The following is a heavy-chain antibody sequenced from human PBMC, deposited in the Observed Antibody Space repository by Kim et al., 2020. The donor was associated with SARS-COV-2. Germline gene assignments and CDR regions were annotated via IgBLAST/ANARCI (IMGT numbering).Heavy chain of an antibody. J-gene: IGHJ5*02. CDR3: AKLSHCCGTTSRTNWIGP. CDR1: GGSIRDSRHY. CDR2: IFDTGST. D-gene: IGHD2-15*01. Sequence: SETLSLTCTVSGGSIRDSRHYWGWLRQPPGKGLEWIGSIFDTGSTNYNPSLQSRVTISVDTSKSQFSLRLTSVTATDTAIYYCAKLSHCCGTTSRTNWIGPWGQGTLVTVSS. V-gene: IGHV4-39*01.